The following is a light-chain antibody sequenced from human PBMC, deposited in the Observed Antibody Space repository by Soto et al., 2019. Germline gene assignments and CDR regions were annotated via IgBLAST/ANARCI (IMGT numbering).Light chain of an antibody. CDR2: GAS. J-gene: IGKJ2*02. V-gene: IGKV1-5*01. Sequence: DIQMTQSPSTLSASVGDRVTITCRASQSIGGWLAWYQHKPGKAPQLLIFGASSLASGVPSRFSGSGSGTEFPLPISSLQPDDFATYYCQPSNTYVCTFGQGTRLEI. CDR3: QPSNTYVCT. CDR1: QSIGGW.